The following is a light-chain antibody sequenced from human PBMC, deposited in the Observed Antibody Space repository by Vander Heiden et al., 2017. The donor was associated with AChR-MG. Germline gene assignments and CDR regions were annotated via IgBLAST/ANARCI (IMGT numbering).Light chain of an antibody. CDR2: EDS. CDR3: QAWDSSAVV. CDR1: KLGDKY. Sequence: SFELNQPPSVSVSPGQTASISCSGDKLGDKYAYWYQQKPGQSPVLVIREDSKRPSGIPERFSGSNSGNTATLIISGTQALDDADYYCQAWDSSAVVFGGGTKLTVL. J-gene: IGLJ3*02. V-gene: IGLV3-1*01.